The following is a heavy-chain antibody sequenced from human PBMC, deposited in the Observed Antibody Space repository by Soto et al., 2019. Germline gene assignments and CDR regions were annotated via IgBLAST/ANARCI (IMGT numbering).Heavy chain of an antibody. CDR2: ISYDGSNA. CDR1: GFTFSSFG. D-gene: IGHD2-21*01. Sequence: QGQLVESGGDVVQPGRSLRLSCAASGFTFSSFGMHWVRQAPGKGLEWVALISYDGSNAYYGYSVKGRFTISRDNSKNTLYLQMNTLRAEDSAVYYCAKVKMTYAIRGLYFDLWGQGTLVTVSS. CDR3: AKVKMTYAIRGLYFDL. V-gene: IGHV3-30*19. J-gene: IGHJ4*02.